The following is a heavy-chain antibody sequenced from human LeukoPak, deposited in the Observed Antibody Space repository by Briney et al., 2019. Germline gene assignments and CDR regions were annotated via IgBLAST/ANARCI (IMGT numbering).Heavy chain of an antibody. CDR2: IIPILGIA. D-gene: IGHD1-26*01. Sequence: ASVKVSCKASGGTFSSYAISWVRQAPGQGLEWMGRIIPILGIANYAQKFQGRVTITADKSTSTAHMELRSLRYDDTAVYYCARDGRFAAYEPDYWGQGTLVTVSS. J-gene: IGHJ4*02. CDR1: GGTFSSYA. V-gene: IGHV1-69*04. CDR3: ARDGRFAAYEPDY.